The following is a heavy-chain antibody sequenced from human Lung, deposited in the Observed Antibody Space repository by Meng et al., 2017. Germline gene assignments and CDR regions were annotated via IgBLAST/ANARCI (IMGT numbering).Heavy chain of an antibody. CDR3: ARDEDISAAGKLFGDY. V-gene: IGHV1-2*06. CDR1: GYPLPDYW. D-gene: IGHD6-13*01. Sequence: QGRLVRSGAEVNKPGPSGKVSCKASGYPLPDYWLHWVRRAPGPGLEWMGRINPKSGDPHYAQRFQGRVTMTGDTSISTAYMELSGLRSDDTAMYYCARDEDISAAGKLFGDYWGQGTLVTVSS. J-gene: IGHJ4*02. CDR2: INPKSGDP.